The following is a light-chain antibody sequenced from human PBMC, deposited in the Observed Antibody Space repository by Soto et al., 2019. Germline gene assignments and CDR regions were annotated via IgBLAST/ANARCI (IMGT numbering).Light chain of an antibody. CDR2: DAS. CDR3: QQYDNFPYT. CDR1: QDISNY. J-gene: IGKJ2*01. Sequence: DVQLTQSPSSLSASVGDRVTITCQASQDISNYLSWFQQQPGKAPKLLIYDASKLQTGVPSRFSGSGSGSDFTFSINSLQPEDIATYFCQQYDNFPYTFGQGTKLAIE. V-gene: IGKV1-33*01.